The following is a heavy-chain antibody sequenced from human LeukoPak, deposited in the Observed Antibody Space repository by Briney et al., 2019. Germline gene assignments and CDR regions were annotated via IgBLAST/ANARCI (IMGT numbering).Heavy chain of an antibody. V-gene: IGHV4-59*01. D-gene: IGHD3-22*01. Sequence: SETLSLTCTVSGDSISSSYWSWIRQPPGKGLEWIGYIYYSGSTNYNPSLKSRVTISVDTSKNQFSLKLSSVTAADTAVYYCARGSCYYDSSGYYYLYYFDYWGQGTLVTVSS. J-gene: IGHJ4*02. CDR2: IYYSGST. CDR3: ARGSCYYDSSGYYYLYYFDY. CDR1: GDSISSSY.